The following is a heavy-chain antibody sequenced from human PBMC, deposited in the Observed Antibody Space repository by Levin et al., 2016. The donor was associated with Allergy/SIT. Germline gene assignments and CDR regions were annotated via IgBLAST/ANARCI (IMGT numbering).Heavy chain of an antibody. Sequence: ASVKVSCKASGYTFTGYYMHWVRQAPGQGLEWMGWINPNSGGTNYAQKFQGWVTMTRDTSISTAYMELSRLRSDDTAVYYCARGNSGYSYGYGYYYYGMDVWGQGTTVTVSS. CDR1: GYTFTGYY. D-gene: IGHD5-18*01. J-gene: IGHJ6*02. CDR2: INPNSGGT. CDR3: ARGNSGYSYGYGYYYYGMDV. V-gene: IGHV1-2*04.